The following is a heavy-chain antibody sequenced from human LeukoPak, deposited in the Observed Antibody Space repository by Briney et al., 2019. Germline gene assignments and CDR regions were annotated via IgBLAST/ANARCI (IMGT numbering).Heavy chain of an antibody. CDR1: GFTFSNYA. CDR2: ISSGGTYE. D-gene: IGHD3-10*01. J-gene: IGHJ4*02. Sequence: PWGPLRLSCAAPGFTFSNYAIHWVRPAPGKGLEWVSLISSGGTYEYYADSVKGRFTISRDNSKNTLYLQLNSLRAEDTAVYYCARDSTYYYDSGSSGPHYFDNWGQGTLVTVSS. V-gene: IGHV3-30*01. CDR3: ARDSTYYYDSGSSGPHYFDN.